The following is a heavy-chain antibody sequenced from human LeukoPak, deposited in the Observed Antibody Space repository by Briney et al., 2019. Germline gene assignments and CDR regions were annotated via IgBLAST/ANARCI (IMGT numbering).Heavy chain of an antibody. V-gene: IGHV4-34*01. CDR3: AAGAARPDYFDY. Sequence: SETLSLTCAVYGGSFSGYYWNWIRQPPGKGLEWIGEPNPSGSANYNPSLRSRVTMSVDTSKNQFSLNLSSVTTAHTAVYYCAAGAARPDYFDYWGQGTLVTVSP. CDR2: PNPSGSA. CDR1: GGSFSGYY. D-gene: IGHD6-6*01. J-gene: IGHJ4*02.